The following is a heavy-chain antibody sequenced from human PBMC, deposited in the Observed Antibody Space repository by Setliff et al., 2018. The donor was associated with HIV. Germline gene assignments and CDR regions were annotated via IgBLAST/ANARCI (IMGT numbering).Heavy chain of an antibody. CDR3: ARCYYNFWSGYPLDYMDV. Sequence: PSETLSLTCVVYGGSFSDYYWTWIRQPPEKGLEWIGKINYSGSTDYNSSLRSRVTISVDTSKNQFSLKLSSVTAADTAVYYCARCYYNFWSGYPLDYMDVWGKGTTVTVSS. CDR2: INYSGST. J-gene: IGHJ6*03. CDR1: GGSFSDYY. V-gene: IGHV4-34*01. D-gene: IGHD3-3*01.